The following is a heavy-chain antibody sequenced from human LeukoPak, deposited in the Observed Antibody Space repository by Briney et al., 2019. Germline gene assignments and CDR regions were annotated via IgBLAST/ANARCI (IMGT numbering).Heavy chain of an antibody. CDR1: GFTFSSQA. CDR3: AKGNNWGDCYH. J-gene: IGHJ5*02. V-gene: IGHV3-23*01. D-gene: IGHD1-1*01. Sequence: GGSLRLSCAASGFTFSSQAMSWVRQAPGKRLEWVSGTSGSGDSTHYADSVKGRFTISRDSSKNTLYLQMNSLRVEDTAVYYCAKGNNWGDCYHWGQGTLVTVSS. CDR2: TSGSGDST.